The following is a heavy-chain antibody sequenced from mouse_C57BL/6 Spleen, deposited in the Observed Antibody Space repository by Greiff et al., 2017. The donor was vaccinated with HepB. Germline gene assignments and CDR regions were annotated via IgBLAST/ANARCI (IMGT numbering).Heavy chain of an antibody. J-gene: IGHJ1*03. Sequence: EVQLVESGEGLVKPGGSLKLSCAASGFTFSSYAMSWVRQTPEKRLEWVAYISSGGDYIYYADTVKGRFTISRDNARNTLYLQMSSLKSEDTAMYYCTSESTTLYGSSFDVWGTGTTVTVSS. V-gene: IGHV5-9-1*02. D-gene: IGHD1-1*01. CDR1: GFTFSSYA. CDR2: ISSGGDYI. CDR3: TSESTTLYGSSFDV.